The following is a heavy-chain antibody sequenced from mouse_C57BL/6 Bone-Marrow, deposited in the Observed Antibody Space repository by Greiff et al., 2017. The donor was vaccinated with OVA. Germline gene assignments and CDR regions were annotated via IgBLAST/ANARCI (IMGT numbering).Heavy chain of an antibody. J-gene: IGHJ2*01. CDR2: ISSGSSTI. CDR1: GFTFRDYG. CDR3: ARPFDY. Sequence: EVHLVESGGGLVKPGGSLKLSCAASGFTFRDYGMHWVRQAPEKGLEWVAYISSGSSTIYYADTVKGRFTISRDNAKNTLFLQMTSLRSEATAMYYCARPFDYWGQGTTLTVSS. V-gene: IGHV5-17*01.